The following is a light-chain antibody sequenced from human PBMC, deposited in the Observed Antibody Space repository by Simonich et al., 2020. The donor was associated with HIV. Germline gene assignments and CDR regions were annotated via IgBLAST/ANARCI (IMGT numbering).Light chain of an antibody. CDR3: CSYAGSWV. J-gene: IGLJ3*02. CDR1: SSDVGNYNL. Sequence: QSALTQPASVSGSPGQSITIPCPGTSSDVGNYNLVSWYQHHPVKAPKLMIYEGSKRPSGVSNRLSGSKSGNTASLTIAGLQAEDEADYYCCSYAGSWVFGGGTKLTVL. V-gene: IGLV2-23*01. CDR2: EGS.